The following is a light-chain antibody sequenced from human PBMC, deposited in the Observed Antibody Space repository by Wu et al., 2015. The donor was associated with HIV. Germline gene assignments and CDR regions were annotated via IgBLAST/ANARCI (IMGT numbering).Light chain of an antibody. CDR1: QNVGSTF. CDR2: DAS. CDR3: QQRSNWPPWT. J-gene: IGKJ1*01. Sequence: EIVLTQSPGTLSLSPGERATLSCRASQNVGSTFLAWYQQKPGQAPRLLIYDASNRATGIPARFSGSGSGTDFTLTISSLEPEDFAVYYCQQRSNWPPWTFGPGTKVEIK. V-gene: IGKV3-11*01.